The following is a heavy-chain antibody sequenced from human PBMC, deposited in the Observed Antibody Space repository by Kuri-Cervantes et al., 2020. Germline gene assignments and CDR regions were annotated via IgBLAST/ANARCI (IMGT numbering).Heavy chain of an antibody. D-gene: IGHD6-19*01. CDR2: ISSSSSYI. V-gene: IGHV3-21*01. Sequence: GGSLRLSCAASGFTFSSYTMNWVRQAPGKGLEWVSSISSSSSYISYADSMKGRFTISRDNAKNSLFLQMNSLRAEDTAVYYCARLSSGVDYWGQGTLVTVSS. J-gene: IGHJ4*02. CDR1: GFTFSSYT. CDR3: ARLSSGVDY.